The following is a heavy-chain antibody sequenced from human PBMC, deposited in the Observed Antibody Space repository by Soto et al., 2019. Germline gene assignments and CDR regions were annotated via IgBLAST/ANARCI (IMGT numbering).Heavy chain of an antibody. V-gene: IGHV1-69*04. CDR3: ARDGNNYGSGSFFDY. Sequence: ASVKVSCKASGGTFSSYTISWVRQAPGQGLEWMGRIIPILGIANYAQKFQGRVTITADKSTSTAYMELSSLRSEDTAVYYCARDGNNYGSGSFFDYWGQGTLVTVSS. J-gene: IGHJ4*02. D-gene: IGHD3-10*01. CDR1: GGTFSSYT. CDR2: IIPILGIA.